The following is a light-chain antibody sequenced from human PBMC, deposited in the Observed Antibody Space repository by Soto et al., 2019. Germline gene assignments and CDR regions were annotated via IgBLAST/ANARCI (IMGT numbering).Light chain of an antibody. CDR1: SSDIGRHNL. CDR2: EDI. V-gene: IGLV2-23*01. Sequence: QSALTQPASVSGSPGQSITISCTATSSDIGRHNLVSWYQQHPGKAPKLMVYEDIERPSGVSDRFSGSKSGNTASLTISGLQTEDEANYYCCSYAGGASVVFGGGTKLTVL. J-gene: IGLJ2*01. CDR3: CSYAGGASVV.